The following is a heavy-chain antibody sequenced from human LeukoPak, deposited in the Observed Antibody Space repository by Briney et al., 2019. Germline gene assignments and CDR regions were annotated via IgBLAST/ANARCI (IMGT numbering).Heavy chain of an antibody. CDR3: ARGYFDNSGYSAPFHY. D-gene: IGHD3-22*01. CDR1: GGSISTYY. J-gene: IGHJ4*02. Sequence: SETLSLTCTVSGGSISTYYWSWIRQPPGKGLEWIGYIHYSGSTNYNPSLKSRVTISVDTSKDQFSLKLSSVTAADTAVYYCARGYFDNSGYSAPFHYWGQGTLVTVSS. CDR2: IHYSGST. V-gene: IGHV4-59*01.